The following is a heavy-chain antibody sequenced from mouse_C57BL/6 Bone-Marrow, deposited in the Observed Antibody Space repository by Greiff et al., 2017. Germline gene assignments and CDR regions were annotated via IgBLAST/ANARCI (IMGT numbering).Heavy chain of an antibody. CDR3: ASRYYDCSSPDWYFDV. J-gene: IGHJ1*03. V-gene: IGHV7-3*01. Sequence: EVKLMEPGGGLVQPGGSLSLSCAASGFTFTDYYMRWVRQPPGKALEWLGFIRPTANGYTTEYRASVKGRFTISRDNSQRILYLQINALRAEDSATYYGASRYYDCSSPDWYFDVWGTGTTVTVSS. D-gene: IGHD1-1*01. CDR1: GFTFTDYY. CDR2: IRPTANGYTT.